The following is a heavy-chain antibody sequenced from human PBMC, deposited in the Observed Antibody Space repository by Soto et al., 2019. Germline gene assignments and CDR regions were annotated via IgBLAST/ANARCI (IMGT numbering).Heavy chain of an antibody. CDR2: LYYSGST. J-gene: IGHJ5*02. V-gene: IGHV4-39*01. CDR3: ARLGASSSRLSWFDP. Sequence: SETLSLTCTVSGGSISSSSYYWGWIRQPPGQGLEWIGSLYYSGSTYYNPSLKSRLTISGDTSKNQFSLKLSSVTAADTAVYYCARLGASSSRLSWFDPWGQGTLVTVS. CDR1: GGSISSSSYY. D-gene: IGHD6-13*01.